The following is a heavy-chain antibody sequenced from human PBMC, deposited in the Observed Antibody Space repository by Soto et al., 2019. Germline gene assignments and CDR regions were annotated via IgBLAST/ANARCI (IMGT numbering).Heavy chain of an antibody. Sequence: SETLSLTCAVQGGSFSGYIWTWIRQPPGKGLEWIASIYSGGGTYHNPSLKSRITISVDTSKNQFSLKLSSVTAADTAVYYCARHGQWLVTGYFYYGMDVWGQGTLVTVSS. CDR1: GGSFSGYI. D-gene: IGHD6-19*01. CDR2: IYSGGGT. CDR3: ARHGQWLVTGYFYYGMDV. J-gene: IGHJ6*02. V-gene: IGHV4-34*01.